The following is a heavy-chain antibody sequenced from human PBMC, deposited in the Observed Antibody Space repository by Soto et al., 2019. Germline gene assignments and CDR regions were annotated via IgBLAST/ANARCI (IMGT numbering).Heavy chain of an antibody. CDR2: IYPGDSDT. CDR3: ARTVSSSRYYYYGMDV. Sequence: PGESLKISCKGSGYSFTSYWIGWVRQMPGKGLEWMGIIYPGDSDTRYSPSFQGQVTISADKSISTAYLQWSSLKASDTAMYYCARTVSSSRYYYYGMDVWGQGTTVTVSS. CDR1: GYSFTSYW. J-gene: IGHJ6*02. D-gene: IGHD6-6*01. V-gene: IGHV5-51*01.